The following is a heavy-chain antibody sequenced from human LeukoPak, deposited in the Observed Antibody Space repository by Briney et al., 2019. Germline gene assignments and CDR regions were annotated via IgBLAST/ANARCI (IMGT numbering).Heavy chain of an antibody. CDR3: VKRRVRDIVVVVAADFDF. J-gene: IGHJ4*02. Sequence: GGSLRLSCTASGFXFSDFAIHWVRQAPGKGLEWVAVISYAGRDIYYADSVKGRFTISRDNSNDTLYPQMSSLRPDDTAIYYCVKRRVRDIVVVVAADFDFWGQGTLVTVSS. CDR2: ISYAGRDI. CDR1: GFXFSDFA. D-gene: IGHD2-15*01. V-gene: IGHV3-30*18.